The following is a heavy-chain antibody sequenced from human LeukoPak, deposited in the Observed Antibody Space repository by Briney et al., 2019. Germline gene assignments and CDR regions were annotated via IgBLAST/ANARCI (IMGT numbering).Heavy chain of an antibody. D-gene: IGHD2-15*01. CDR3: ARVANAVVVAAALDY. CDR1: GFTVSIYA. Sequence: PGGSLRLSCAASGFTVSIYAMHWVRQAPDKGREWVAVISYDGSNTYYADSVKGRFTISSHHSKHTLHRQMNSLRAEDRAVYYFARVANAVVVAAALDYWGQGTLVTVSS. V-gene: IGHV3-30*04. CDR2: ISYDGSNT. J-gene: IGHJ4*02.